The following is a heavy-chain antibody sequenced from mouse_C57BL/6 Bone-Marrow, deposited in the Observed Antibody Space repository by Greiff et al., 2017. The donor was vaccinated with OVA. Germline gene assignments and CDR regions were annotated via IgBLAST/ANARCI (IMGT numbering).Heavy chain of an antibody. CDR2: INSNNGGT. V-gene: IGHV1-18*01. J-gene: IGHJ3*01. CDR3: ARGGYYDYDGGAWFAY. Sequence: VQLQQSGPELAKPGASVKIPCKASGYTCTDYNMDWVKPSHGKSLEWIGDINSNNGGTIYNQKFKGKATLTVDKSSSTAYMELRSLTSEDTAVYYWARGGYYDYDGGAWFAYWGQGTLVTVSA. CDR1: GYTCTDYN. D-gene: IGHD2-4*01.